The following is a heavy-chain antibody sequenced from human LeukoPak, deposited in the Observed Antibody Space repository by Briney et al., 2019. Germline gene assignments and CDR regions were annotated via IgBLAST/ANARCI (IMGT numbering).Heavy chain of an antibody. J-gene: IGHJ4*02. CDR1: GFTFSDSA. CDR2: ISASGGNS. CDR3: ARDIELSC. V-gene: IGHV3-23*01. Sequence: GGSLRLSCGASGFTFSDSAMSWVRQASGRGLECVSLISASGGNSYYADSVKGRFTVSRDSSKNTLHLQMNSLRAEDTAVYYCARDIELSCWGQGTLVTVSS. D-gene: IGHD1-26*01.